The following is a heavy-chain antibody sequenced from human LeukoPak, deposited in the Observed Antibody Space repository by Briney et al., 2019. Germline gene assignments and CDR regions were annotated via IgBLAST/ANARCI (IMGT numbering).Heavy chain of an antibody. CDR2: IHYSGST. CDR3: ARYGSGWYGFDY. D-gene: IGHD6-19*01. CDR1: GGSISSYF. Sequence: SETLSLTCTVSGGSISSYFRSWMRQPPGKGLEWIGYIHYSGSTNYNPSLKGRVTISVDTSKNHFSLRLSSVTAADTAVYYCARYGSGWYGFDYWGQGTLVTVSS. V-gene: IGHV4-59*01. J-gene: IGHJ4*02.